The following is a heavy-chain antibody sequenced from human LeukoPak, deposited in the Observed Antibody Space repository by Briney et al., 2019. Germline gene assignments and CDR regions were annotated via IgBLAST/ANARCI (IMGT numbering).Heavy chain of an antibody. J-gene: IGHJ4*02. V-gene: IGHV3-11*01. CDR2: ISSSGSTI. D-gene: IGHD3-22*01. Sequence: PGGSLRLSCAASGFTFSDYYMSWIRQAPGKGLEGVSYISSSGSTIYYADSLKGRFTISRDNAKNSLYLHMSSLRAEDTTVYYCARGYYYASSGYPDYWGQGPLVTVSS. CDR1: GFTFSDYY. CDR3: ARGYYYASSGYPDY.